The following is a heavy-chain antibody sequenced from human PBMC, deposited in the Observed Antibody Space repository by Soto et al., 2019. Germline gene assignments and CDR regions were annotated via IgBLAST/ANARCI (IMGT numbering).Heavy chain of an antibody. CDR1: GGSISSYY. V-gene: IGHV4-59*01. CDR2: IYYSGST. CDR3: ARFCGGDCSYGMDV. D-gene: IGHD2-21*02. Sequence: SETLSLTCTVSGGSISSYYWSWIRQPPGKGLEWIGYIYYSGSTNYNPSLKSRVTISVDTSKNQFSLKLSSVTAADTAVYYCARFCGGDCSYGMDVWGQGTTVTVSS. J-gene: IGHJ6*02.